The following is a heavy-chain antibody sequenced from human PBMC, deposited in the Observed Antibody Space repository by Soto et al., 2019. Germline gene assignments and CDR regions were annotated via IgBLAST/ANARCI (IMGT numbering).Heavy chain of an antibody. V-gene: IGHV3-23*01. J-gene: IGHJ4*02. D-gene: IGHD6-19*01. CDR1: GFTFSSYA. CDR2: ISGSGGST. CDR3: ARDRSGSGYYYFDY. Sequence: LRLSCAASGFTFSSYAMSWVRQAPGKGLEWVSAISGSGGSTYYADSVKGRFTISRDNSKNTLYLQMNSLRSEDTAVYYCARDRSGSGYYYFDYWGQGTLVTVSS.